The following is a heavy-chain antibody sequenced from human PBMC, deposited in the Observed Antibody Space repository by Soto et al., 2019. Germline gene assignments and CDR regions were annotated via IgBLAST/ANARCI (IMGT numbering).Heavy chain of an antibody. J-gene: IGHJ6*02. Sequence: PGGSLRLACAASGFTFSSYAMSWVRQAPGKGLEWVSAISVSGGSTYYADSVKGRFTISRDNSKNTLYLQMNSLRAEDTAVYYCVQEMAIFTGYYYYYGMDVWGQGTTVTVSS. V-gene: IGHV3-23*01. CDR2: ISVSGGST. D-gene: IGHD3-9*01. CDR3: VQEMAIFTGYYYYYGMDV. CDR1: GFTFSSYA.